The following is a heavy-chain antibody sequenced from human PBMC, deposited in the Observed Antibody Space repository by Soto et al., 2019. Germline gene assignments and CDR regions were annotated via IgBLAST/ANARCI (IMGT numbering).Heavy chain of an antibody. CDR3: ARDGSSTHLYYGLDV. D-gene: IGHD1-26*01. J-gene: IGHJ6*02. V-gene: IGHV3-33*01. CDR1: GFTFNYYV. Sequence: GGSLRLSCVASGFTFNYYVIHWVRQSPGKGLEWVAVIWYDGTKKDYVDSVQGRFTVSRDNSRNTVHLQMNSLRADDTAIYYCARDGSSTHLYYGLDVWGQGTLVTVSS. CDR2: IWYDGTKK.